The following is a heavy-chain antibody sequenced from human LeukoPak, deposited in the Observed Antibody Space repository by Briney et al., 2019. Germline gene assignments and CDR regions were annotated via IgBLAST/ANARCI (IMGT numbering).Heavy chain of an antibody. D-gene: IGHD3-10*01. CDR1: GFTFDSYA. CDR3: AKDGIDSGDRNGFDP. V-gene: IGHV3-23*01. J-gene: IGHJ5*02. CDR2: ISGSGGST. Sequence: GGSLRLSCAASGFTFDSYAMSWVRQAAGKGLEWVSSISGSGGSTYYADSVKGRFTISRDSSKNMLYLQMNILRAEDTAIYYCAKDGIDSGDRNGFDPWGQGTLVTVSS.